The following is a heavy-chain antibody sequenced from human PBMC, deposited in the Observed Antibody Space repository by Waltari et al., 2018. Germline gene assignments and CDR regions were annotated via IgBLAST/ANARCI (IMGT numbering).Heavy chain of an antibody. D-gene: IGHD3-10*01. V-gene: IGHV3-23*01. CDR2: ISGSGGST. J-gene: IGHJ4*02. CDR1: GFTFSSYA. CDR3: AKKTGFGESYFDY. Sequence: EVQLLESGGGLVQPGGSLRLSCAASGFTFSSYALRWVPQAPGKGLEWVSAISGSGGSTYYADSVKGRFTISRDNSKNTLYLQMNSLRAEDTAVYYCAKKTGFGESYFDYWGQGTLVTVSS.